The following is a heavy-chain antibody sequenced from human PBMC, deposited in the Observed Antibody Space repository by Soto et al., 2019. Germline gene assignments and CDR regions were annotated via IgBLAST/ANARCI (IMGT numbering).Heavy chain of an antibody. CDR1: GYSFGGYY. CDR3: ARTYSDTSPIIDY. CDR2: INPSSGGT. J-gene: IGHJ4*02. D-gene: IGHD5-12*01. V-gene: IGHV1-2*02. Sequence: ASLKVSCKASGYSFGGYYIHWVRQAPGQGLEWMGWINPSSGGTNYAQKFQDRLTMTRDTSISTAYMDVSSLTSDDTAVYYCARTYSDTSPIIDYWGQGTLVTVSS.